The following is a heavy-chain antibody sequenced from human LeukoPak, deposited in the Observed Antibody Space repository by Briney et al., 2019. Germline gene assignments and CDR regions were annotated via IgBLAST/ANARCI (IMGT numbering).Heavy chain of an antibody. D-gene: IGHD2/OR15-2a*01. CDR1: GDSISNINYY. CDR2: IYYNGIT. J-gene: IGHJ3*02. CDR3: ARHDFFDADAFDI. Sequence: SETLSLTCTVSGDSISNINYYWGWIRQPPGKGLEWIGNIYYNGITYYNPSLKSRVTISVHTPKNEFSLRLSSVTAADSAVYYCARHDFFDADAFDIWGLGTMVTVSP. V-gene: IGHV4-39*01.